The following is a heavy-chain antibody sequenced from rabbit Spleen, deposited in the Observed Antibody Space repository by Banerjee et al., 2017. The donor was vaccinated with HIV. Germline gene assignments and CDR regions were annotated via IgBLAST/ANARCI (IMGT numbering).Heavy chain of an antibody. V-gene: IGHV1S45*01. Sequence: QEQLVESGGGLVQPGGSLTLSCKASGFDFSRYGVSWVRQAPGKGPECIACIYGGVIGSTYYATWAKGRFTISKTSSTTVTLQMTSLTAADTATYFCTRDAGDGGWHFNLWGPGTLVTVS. D-gene: IGHD2-1*01. CDR2: IYGGVIGST. J-gene: IGHJ4*01. CDR1: GFDFSRYG. CDR3: TRDAGDGGWHFNL.